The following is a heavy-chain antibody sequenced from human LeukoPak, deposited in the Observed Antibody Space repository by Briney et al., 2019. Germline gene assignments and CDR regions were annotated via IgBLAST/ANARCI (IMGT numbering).Heavy chain of an antibody. CDR1: GGSFSGYY. J-gene: IGHJ4*02. D-gene: IGHD2-15*01. CDR2: INHSGST. Sequence: SETLSLTCAVYGGSFSGYYWSWIRQPPGKGLEWIGEINHSGSTNYNPSLKSRVTISVDTSKNQFSLKLSSVTAADTAVYYCARVTRYCSGGSGTWGYSYGYCFDYWGQGTLVTVSS. V-gene: IGHV4-34*01. CDR3: ARVTRYCSGGSGTWGYSYGYCFDY.